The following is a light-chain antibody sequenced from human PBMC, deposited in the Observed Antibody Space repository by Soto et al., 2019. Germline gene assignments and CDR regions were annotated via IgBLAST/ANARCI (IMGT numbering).Light chain of an antibody. CDR3: SSYGSTSTRYV. CDR1: SSDVGGYNY. Sequence: QSALTQPASVSGSPGQSITISCTGTSSDVGGYNYVSWYQQHPGKAPKLMIYEVSNRPSGVSNRFSGSKSANTASLTISGLQADDEADYFCSSYGSTSTRYVFGTGTKV. J-gene: IGLJ1*01. V-gene: IGLV2-14*01. CDR2: EVS.